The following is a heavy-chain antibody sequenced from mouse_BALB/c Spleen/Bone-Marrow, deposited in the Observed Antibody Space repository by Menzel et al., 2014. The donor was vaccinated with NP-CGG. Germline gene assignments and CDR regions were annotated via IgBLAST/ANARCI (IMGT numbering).Heavy chain of an antibody. CDR2: IWAGGST. CDR1: GFSLTNYG. J-gene: IGHJ4*01. Sequence: VKLMDSGPGLVAPSQSLSITCTVSGFSLTNYGVHWVRQPPGKGLEWLGVIWAGGSTNYNSALMSRLSISKDNSKSQVFLKMNSLQTDDTAMYYCARVTSSAVGAMDYWGQGTSVTVSS. CDR3: ARVTSSAVGAMDY. V-gene: IGHV2-9*02. D-gene: IGHD3-2*02.